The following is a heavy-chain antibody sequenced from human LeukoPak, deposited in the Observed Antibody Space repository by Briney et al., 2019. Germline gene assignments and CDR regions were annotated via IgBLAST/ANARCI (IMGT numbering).Heavy chain of an antibody. CDR3: ARGHYDFWSGYWYPDY. D-gene: IGHD3-3*01. Sequence: ASVKVSYKASGYTFTSYGISWVRQAPGQGLEWMGWISAYNGNTNYAQKLQGRVTMTTDTSTSTAYMELRSLRSDDTAVYYCARGHYDFWSGYWYPDYWGQGTLVTVSS. CDR1: GYTFTSYG. J-gene: IGHJ4*02. V-gene: IGHV1-18*01. CDR2: ISAYNGNT.